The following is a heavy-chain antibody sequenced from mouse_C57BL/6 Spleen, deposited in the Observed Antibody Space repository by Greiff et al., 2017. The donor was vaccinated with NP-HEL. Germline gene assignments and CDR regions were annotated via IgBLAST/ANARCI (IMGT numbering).Heavy chain of an antibody. D-gene: IGHD2-12*01. V-gene: IGHV1-82*01. CDR1: GYAFSSSW. CDR3: ARENSPGYFDV. Sequence: VQLQQSGPELGKPGASVKISCKASGYAFSSSWMNWVKQRPGKGLEWIGRIYPGDGDTNYNGKFKGKATLTADKSSSTAYMQLSSLTSEDSAVYFCARENSPGYFDVLGTGTTVTVSS. J-gene: IGHJ1*03. CDR2: IYPGDGDT.